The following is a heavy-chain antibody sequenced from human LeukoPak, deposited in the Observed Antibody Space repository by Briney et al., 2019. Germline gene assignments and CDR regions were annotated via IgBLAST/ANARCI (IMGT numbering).Heavy chain of an antibody. J-gene: IGHJ5*02. V-gene: IGHV3-21*01. D-gene: IGHD3-22*01. CDR3: ARDRGYYDSSGYLT. CDR2: ISSSSSYI. Sequence: GGSLRLSCAASGFTCSSYSMNWVRQAPGKGLEWVSSISSSSSYIYYADSVKGRFTISRDNAKNSLYLQMNSLRAEDTAVYYCARDRGYYDSSGYLTWGQGTLVTLSS. CDR1: GFTCSSYS.